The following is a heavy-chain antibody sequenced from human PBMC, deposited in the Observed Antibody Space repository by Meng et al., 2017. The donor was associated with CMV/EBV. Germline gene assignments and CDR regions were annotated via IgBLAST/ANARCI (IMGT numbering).Heavy chain of an antibody. CDR1: GFTFDNYA. J-gene: IGHJ6*02. CDR3: ARGGKGV. Sequence: GESLKISCAASGFTFDNYAMSWVRQAPGKGLEWVSGISGSAGRTFYADSVKGRFTISRDISKSTLYLQMNSLRAEDTAVYYCARGGKGVWGQGTTVTVSS. V-gene: IGHV3-23*01. CDR2: ISGSAGRT.